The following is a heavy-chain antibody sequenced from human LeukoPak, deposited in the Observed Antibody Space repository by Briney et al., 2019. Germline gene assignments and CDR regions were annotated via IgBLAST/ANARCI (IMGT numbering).Heavy chain of an antibody. CDR3: AKESGKFDY. Sequence: GGSLRLSCVASGLNFGESAMHGVRQAPGKGLEWVSLISADGGSAFSADSVKGRFSISRGNSKNSLYLQMDSLRSEDTAMYYCAKESGKFDYWGQGTLVVVSS. CDR2: ISADGGSA. J-gene: IGHJ4*02. V-gene: IGHV3-43*02. CDR1: GLNFGESA.